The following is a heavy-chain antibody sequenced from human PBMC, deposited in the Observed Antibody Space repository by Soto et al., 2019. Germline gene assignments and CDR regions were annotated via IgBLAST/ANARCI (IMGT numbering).Heavy chain of an antibody. D-gene: IGHD6-13*01. J-gene: IGHJ4*02. Sequence: EVQLVESGGGLVKPGGSLRLSCAASGFTFSSYSMNWVRQAPGKGLEWVASISSSSSYIYYADSVKGRFTISRDNAKNSLYLQMNSLRAEDTAVYYCASSAAGTGYDYWCQGTLVTVSS. V-gene: IGHV3-21*01. CDR1: GFTFSSYS. CDR2: ISSSSSYI. CDR3: ASSAAGTGYDY.